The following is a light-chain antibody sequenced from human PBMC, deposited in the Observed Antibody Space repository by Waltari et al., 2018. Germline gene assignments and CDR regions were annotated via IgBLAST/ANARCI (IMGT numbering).Light chain of an antibody. CDR2: QNN. J-gene: IGLJ2*01. CDR3: QAWDTVSFVV. CDR1: DLGKNS. Sequence: YVLTQPPSISVPPGPTATITCSGEDLGKNSASWYQQKAGQPPTLVIYQNNRRPSDIPDRFSASTSGNAATLTIRGTQPTDEADYYCQAWDTVSFVVFGGGTRLTVL. V-gene: IGLV3-1*01.